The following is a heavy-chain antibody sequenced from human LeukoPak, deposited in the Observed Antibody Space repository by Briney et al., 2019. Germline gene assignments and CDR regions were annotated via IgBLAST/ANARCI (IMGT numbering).Heavy chain of an antibody. CDR2: ISWNSGSI. CDR3: AKGSPRYYYYYYMDV. Sequence: PGGSLRLSCAASGFTFDDYAMHWVRQAPGKGLEWVSSISWNSGSIGYADSVKGRFTISRDNAKNSLYLQMNSLRAEDMALYYCAKGSPRYYYYYYMDVWGKGTTVTVSS. J-gene: IGHJ6*03. V-gene: IGHV3-9*03. CDR1: GFTFDDYA.